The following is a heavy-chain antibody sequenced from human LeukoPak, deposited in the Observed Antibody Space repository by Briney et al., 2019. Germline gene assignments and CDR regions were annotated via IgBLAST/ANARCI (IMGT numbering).Heavy chain of an antibody. CDR1: GFTFSSYA. CDR3: ASIFYSIDYIFDY. Sequence: GGSLRLSCAASGFTFSSYAMSWVRQAPGKGLEWVSAISGSGGSTYYADSVKGRFTISRDNSKNSLYLQMNSLRAEDTAVYYCASIFYSIDYIFDYRGQGTLVTVSS. CDR2: ISGSGGST. V-gene: IGHV3-23*01. D-gene: IGHD3-22*01. J-gene: IGHJ4*02.